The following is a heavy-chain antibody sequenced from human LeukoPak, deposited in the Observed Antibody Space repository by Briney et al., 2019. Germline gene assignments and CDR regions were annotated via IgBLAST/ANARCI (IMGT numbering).Heavy chain of an antibody. D-gene: IGHD2-15*01. CDR1: GFTLTKYY. CDR2: IHPDGGGT. J-gene: IGHJ5*02. V-gene: IGHV1-46*01. CDR3: LRGGGGFCSGGSCFRFDP. Sequence: GASVTVSFTASGFTLTKYYMHWVRHAPGQGPEWMGAIHPDGGGTSYAPNFQGRVTMTRSTGAVVKELAGLTYDDTAAYYCLRGGGGFCSGGSCFRFDPWGQGTLVTVSS.